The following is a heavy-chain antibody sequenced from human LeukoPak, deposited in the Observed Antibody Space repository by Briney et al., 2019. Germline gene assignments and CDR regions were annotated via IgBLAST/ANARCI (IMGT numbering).Heavy chain of an antibody. D-gene: IGHD6-19*01. CDR3: ARDREQWLVMDFDY. J-gene: IGHJ4*02. CDR1: GFTFSSYG. Sequence: GGSLRLSCAASGFTFSSYGMHWVRQAPGKGLEWVAVIWYDGSNKYYADSVKGRFTISRDNSKNTLYLQMNSLRAEDTAVYYCARDREQWLVMDFDYWGQGTLVTVSP. V-gene: IGHV3-33*01. CDR2: IWYDGSNK.